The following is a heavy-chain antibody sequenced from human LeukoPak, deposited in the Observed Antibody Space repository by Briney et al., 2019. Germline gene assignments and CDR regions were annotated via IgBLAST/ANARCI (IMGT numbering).Heavy chain of an antibody. CDR1: GYTFTSYG. CDR2: ISAYNGDT. J-gene: IGHJ6*03. CDR3: ARGAGWDYSNYYYYYMDV. D-gene: IGHD4-11*01. Sequence: GASVKVSCKASGYTFTSYGISWVRQAPGQGLEWMGWISAYNGDTNYAQKLQGRVTMTTDTSTSTAYMELRSLRSDDTAVYYCARGAGWDYSNYYYYYMDVWGKGTTVTVSS. V-gene: IGHV1-18*01.